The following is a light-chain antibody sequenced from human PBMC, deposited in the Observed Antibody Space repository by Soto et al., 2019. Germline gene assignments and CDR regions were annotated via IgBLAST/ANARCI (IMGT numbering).Light chain of an antibody. Sequence: DIQMTQSPSTLSASVGDRVTITCRASQSISSWLAWYQQKPGKAPKLLIYDASSLESGVPSRFSGSGSGTEFTLSISSLQPDDFVSYNCQQDNSPWTFGQGTKVEIK. V-gene: IGKV1-5*01. CDR2: DAS. CDR3: QQDNSPWT. J-gene: IGKJ1*01. CDR1: QSISSW.